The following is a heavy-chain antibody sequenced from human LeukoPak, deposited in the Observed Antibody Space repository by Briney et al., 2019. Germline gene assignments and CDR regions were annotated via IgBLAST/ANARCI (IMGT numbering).Heavy chain of an antibody. CDR2: IYYSGST. CDR3: ARHSSHYDILTSRRNYFDY. V-gene: IGHV4-59*08. D-gene: IGHD3-9*01. CDR1: GGSISSYY. Sequence: SETLSLTCTVSGGSISSYYWSWIRQPPGKGLEWIGYIYYSGSTNYNPSLKSRVTISVDTSKNQFSLKLSSVTAADTAVYYCARHSSHYDILTSRRNYFDYWGQGTLVTVSS. J-gene: IGHJ4*02.